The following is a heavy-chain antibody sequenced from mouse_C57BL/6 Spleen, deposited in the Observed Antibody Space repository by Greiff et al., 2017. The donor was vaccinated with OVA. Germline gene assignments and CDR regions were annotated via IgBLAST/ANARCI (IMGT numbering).Heavy chain of an antibody. J-gene: IGHJ4*01. CDR1: GFTFSDYY. CDR2: ISNGGGST. Sequence: EVQVVESGGGLVQPGGSLKLSCAASGFTFSDYYMYWVRQTPETRLEWVAYISNGGGSTYYPDTVKGRFTISSAHAKNTLYLPMSRLKSEDTAMYYCARGGKYGNYFYYAMDYWGQGTSVTVSS. V-gene: IGHV5-12*01. D-gene: IGHD2-1*01. CDR3: ARGGKYGNYFYYAMDY.